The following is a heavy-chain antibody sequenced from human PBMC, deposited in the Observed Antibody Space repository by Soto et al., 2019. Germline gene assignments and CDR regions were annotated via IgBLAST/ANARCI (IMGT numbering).Heavy chain of an antibody. D-gene: IGHD6-19*01. J-gene: IGHJ6*02. CDR2: INAGNGNT. Sequence: VASVKVSCKASGYTFTSYAMHWVRQAPGQRLEWMGWINAGNGNTKYSQKFQGRVTITRDTSASTAYMELSSLRSEDTAVYYCALTVAGYYYYGMDVWGQGTTVTVSS. CDR1: GYTFTSYA. CDR3: ALTVAGYYYYGMDV. V-gene: IGHV1-3*01.